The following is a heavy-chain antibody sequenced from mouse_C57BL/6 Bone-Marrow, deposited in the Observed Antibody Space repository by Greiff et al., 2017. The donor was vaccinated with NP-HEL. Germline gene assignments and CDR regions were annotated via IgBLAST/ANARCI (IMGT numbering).Heavy chain of an antibody. D-gene: IGHD2-3*01. CDR1: GYSITSGYY. CDR2: ISYDGSN. CDR3: ARDYDGPYYAMDY. V-gene: IGHV3-6*01. Sequence: EVQLQQSGPGLVKPSQSLSLTCSVTGYSITSGYYWNWIRQFPGNKLEWMGYISYDGSNNYNPSLKNRISITRDTSKNQFFLKLNSVTTEDTATYYCARDYDGPYYAMDYWGQGTSVTVSS. J-gene: IGHJ4*01.